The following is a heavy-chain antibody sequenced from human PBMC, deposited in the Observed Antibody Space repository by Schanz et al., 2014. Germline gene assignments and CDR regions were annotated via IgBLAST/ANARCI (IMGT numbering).Heavy chain of an antibody. V-gene: IGHV3-53*04. CDR1: GFTVNSNY. Sequence: EVQLAASGGALVQPGGSLRLSCAASGFTVNSNYMSWVRQDPGKGLEWVSVIYSGGSTFYAESVKGRVTISRHNSKNTLYLQMNSLRTEDTAVYYCTRDRGYSYGYGLRGAFDIWGQGTMVTVSS. J-gene: IGHJ3*02. CDR2: IYSGGST. CDR3: TRDRGYSYGYGLRGAFDI. D-gene: IGHD5-18*01.